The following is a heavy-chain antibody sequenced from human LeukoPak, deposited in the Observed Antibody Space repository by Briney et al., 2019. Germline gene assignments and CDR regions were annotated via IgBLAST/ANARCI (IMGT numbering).Heavy chain of an antibody. Sequence: SVKVSCKASGGTFSSYAISWVRQAPGQGLEWMGRIIPILGIANYAQKFQGRVTITADKSTSIAYMELSSLRSEDTAVYYCARDRYYYDSSGYYPFDYWGQGTLVTVSS. CDR1: GGTFSSYA. J-gene: IGHJ4*02. CDR3: ARDRYYYDSSGYYPFDY. D-gene: IGHD3-22*01. V-gene: IGHV1-69*04. CDR2: IIPILGIA.